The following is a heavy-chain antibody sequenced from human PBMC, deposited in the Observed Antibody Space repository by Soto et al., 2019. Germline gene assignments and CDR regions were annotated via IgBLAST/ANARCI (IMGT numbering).Heavy chain of an antibody. Sequence: GGSLRLSCAASGFTFSSYGMHWVRQAPGKGLEWVAVIWYDGSNKYYADSVKGRFTISRDNSKNTLYLQMNSLRAEDTAVYYCARDLGRYYFDYWGQGTLVTVSS. CDR3: ARDLGRYYFDY. J-gene: IGHJ4*02. V-gene: IGHV3-33*01. CDR2: IWYDGSNK. CDR1: GFTFSSYG.